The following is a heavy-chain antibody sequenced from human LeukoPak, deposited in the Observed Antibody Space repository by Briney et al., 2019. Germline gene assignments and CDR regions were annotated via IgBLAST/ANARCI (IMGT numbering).Heavy chain of an antibody. CDR2: INPNSGGA. J-gene: IGHJ3*01. V-gene: IGHV1-2*02. CDR1: GYTFSDYY. CDR3: ARGSLKSSADGFDF. Sequence: AAVKVSCKASGYTFSDYYMHRVRQAPGQGLVWMGWINPNSGGANYAQSFQGRVALTRDTSITTAYMEVSRLTSDDTAVYYCARGSLKSSADGFDFWGQGTMVTVS.